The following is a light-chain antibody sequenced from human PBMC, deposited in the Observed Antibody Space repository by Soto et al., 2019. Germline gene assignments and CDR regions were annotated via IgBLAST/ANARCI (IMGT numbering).Light chain of an antibody. Sequence: QSVLTQPPSASGTPGQRVTISCSGSSPNIGSNSVNWYQQLPGRAPKLLIYSHNQRPSGVPDRFSGSRSGTSASLAISGLQSEDEADYYCAPWDDSLNGVVFGGGTKRTVL. J-gene: IGLJ3*02. CDR3: APWDDSLNGVV. CDR1: SPNIGSNS. V-gene: IGLV1-44*01. CDR2: SHN.